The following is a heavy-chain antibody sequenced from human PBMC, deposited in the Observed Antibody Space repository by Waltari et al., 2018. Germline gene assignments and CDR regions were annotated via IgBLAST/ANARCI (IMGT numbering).Heavy chain of an antibody. J-gene: IGHJ3*02. CDR1: GGTFSSYA. V-gene: IGHV1-69*01. D-gene: IGHD6-19*01. CDR3: ASRSGHSSGFDAFDI. CDR2: IIPILGTA. Sequence: QVQLVQSGAEVKKPGSSVKVSCKASGGTFSSYAISWVRQAPGQGLEWMGGIIPILGTANDEQKVQGRVTITADEATSTADMELSSLRSEDTAVYYCASRSGHSSGFDAFDIWGQGTMVTVSS.